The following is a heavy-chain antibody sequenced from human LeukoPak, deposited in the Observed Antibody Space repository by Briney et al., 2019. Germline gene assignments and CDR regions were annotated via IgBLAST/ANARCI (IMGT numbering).Heavy chain of an antibody. CDR3: ARDPVTVTTFFAY. V-gene: IGHV3-11*04. J-gene: IGHJ4*02. D-gene: IGHD4-11*01. Sequence: PGGSLRLSCADSGFTFSDYYMSWLRQAPGKGLGWVSYISSSGSTIYYADSVKGRFTITRDNAKNSLYLQMNSLRAEDTAVYYCARDPVTVTTFFAYWGQATLATVSS. CDR1: GFTFSDYY. CDR2: ISSSGSTI.